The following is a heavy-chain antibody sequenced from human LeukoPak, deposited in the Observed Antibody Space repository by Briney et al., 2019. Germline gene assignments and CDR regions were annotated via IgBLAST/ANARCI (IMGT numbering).Heavy chain of an antibody. J-gene: IGHJ4*02. Sequence: GGSLRLSCAASGFTLSSYAMSWVRQIPGKGLEWVSAISGSDDGTYYADSVKGRFTISRDNSRNTLYLQMNTLRAEDTAVYFCAKSPVSSCRGSFCYPFDYWGQGNLVTVSS. CDR2: ISGSDDGT. CDR3: AKSPVSSCRGSFCYPFDY. V-gene: IGHV3-23*01. CDR1: GFTLSSYA. D-gene: IGHD2-15*01.